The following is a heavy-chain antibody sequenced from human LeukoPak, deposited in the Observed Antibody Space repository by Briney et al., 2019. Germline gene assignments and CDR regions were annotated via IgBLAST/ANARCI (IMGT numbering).Heavy chain of an antibody. CDR3: ARADCSGGSCYPNWFDP. CDR1: GGSISSYY. J-gene: IGHJ5*02. V-gene: IGHV4-59*01. D-gene: IGHD2-15*01. Sequence: PSETLSLTCTVSGGSISSYYWSWIRQPPEKGLEWIGYIYYSGSTNYNPSLKSRVTISVDTSKNQFSLKLSSVTAADTAVYYCARADCSGGSCYPNWFDPWGQGTLVTVSS. CDR2: IYYSGST.